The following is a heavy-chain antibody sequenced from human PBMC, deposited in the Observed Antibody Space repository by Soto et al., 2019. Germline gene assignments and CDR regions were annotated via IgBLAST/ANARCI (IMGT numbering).Heavy chain of an antibody. J-gene: IGHJ4*02. Sequence: SETLSLTCTVSGGSISSYYWSWIRQPPGKGLEWIGYIYYSGSTNYNPSLKSRVTISVDTSKNQFSLKLSSVTAADTAVYYCARARYGGPYYFDYWGQGTLVTVSS. CDR1: GGSISSYY. V-gene: IGHV4-59*01. CDR3: ARARYGGPYYFDY. CDR2: IYYSGST. D-gene: IGHD3-10*01.